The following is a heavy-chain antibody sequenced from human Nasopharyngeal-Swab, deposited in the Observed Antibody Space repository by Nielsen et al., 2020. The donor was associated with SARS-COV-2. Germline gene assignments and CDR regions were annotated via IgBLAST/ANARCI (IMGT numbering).Heavy chain of an antibody. Sequence: GGSLRLSCTASGFTFGDYAMSWVRQAPGKGLEWVGFIRSKAYGGTTEYAASVKGRFTISGDDSKSIAYLQMNSLKTEDTAVYYCTSWPPFTIFGVVVRGSGYGMDVWGQGTTVTVSS. D-gene: IGHD3-3*01. J-gene: IGHJ6*02. CDR3: TSWPPFTIFGVVVRGSGYGMDV. CDR1: GFTFGDYA. CDR2: IRSKAYGGTT. V-gene: IGHV3-49*04.